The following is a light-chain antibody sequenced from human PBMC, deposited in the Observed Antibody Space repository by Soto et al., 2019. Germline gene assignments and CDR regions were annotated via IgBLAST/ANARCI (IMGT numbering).Light chain of an antibody. CDR3: QQYNSYSYT. V-gene: IGKV1-5*03. Sequence: DTQMTQSPSTLSASVGDRVIITCRASQSISRWVAWYQQKPGKAPKLLIYKSSSLESGVPSRFSGSGSGTQFTLTISSLQPDDFATYYCQQYNSYSYTFGQGTKLEIK. CDR1: QSISRW. CDR2: KSS. J-gene: IGKJ2*01.